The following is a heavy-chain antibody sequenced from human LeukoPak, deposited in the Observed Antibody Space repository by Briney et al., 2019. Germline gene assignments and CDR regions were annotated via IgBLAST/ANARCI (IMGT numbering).Heavy chain of an antibody. Sequence: SETLSLTCAVYGGSFSGYYWSWIRQPPGKGLEWIGEINHSGSTNYNPSLKSRVTISVDTSKNQFSLKLSSATAADTAVYYCARGSNWAVDYWGQGTLVTVSS. D-gene: IGHD7-27*01. CDR2: INHSGST. CDR1: GGSFSGYY. V-gene: IGHV4-34*01. J-gene: IGHJ4*02. CDR3: ARGSNWAVDY.